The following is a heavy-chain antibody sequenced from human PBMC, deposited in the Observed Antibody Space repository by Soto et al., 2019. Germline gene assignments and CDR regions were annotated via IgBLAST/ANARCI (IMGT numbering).Heavy chain of an antibody. D-gene: IGHD3-9*01. Sequence: GGSLRLSCAASGFTFDDYAMHWVRQAPGKGLEWVSGISWNSGSIGYADSVKGRFTISRDNAKNSLYLQMNSLRAEDTALYYCAKDGTYDILTGYPLTYYMDVWGKGTTVTVSS. CDR2: ISWNSGSI. CDR1: GFTFDDYA. CDR3: AKDGTYDILTGYPLTYYMDV. V-gene: IGHV3-9*01. J-gene: IGHJ6*03.